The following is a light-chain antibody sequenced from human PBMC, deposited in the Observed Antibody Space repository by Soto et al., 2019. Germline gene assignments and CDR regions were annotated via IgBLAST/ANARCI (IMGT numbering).Light chain of an antibody. CDR1: QSVSSSY. CDR2: GAS. J-gene: IGKJ3*01. CDR3: QQYGSSLFT. Sequence: EIVLTQSPRTLSMSPGERATLSCRASQSVSSSYLAWYQQKPGQAPRLLIYGASSRATGIPDRFSGSGSGTDFTLTISRLEPEDFAVYYCQQYGSSLFTFDPGTKVDIK. V-gene: IGKV3-20*01.